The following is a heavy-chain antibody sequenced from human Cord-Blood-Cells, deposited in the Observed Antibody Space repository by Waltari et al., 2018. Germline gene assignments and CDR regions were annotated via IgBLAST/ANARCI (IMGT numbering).Heavy chain of an antibody. J-gene: IGHJ2*01. CDR3: VKGPREIPTL. Sequence: EVQLVESGGGLVQPGGSLRLSCSVPGFPFISLSIHWVRQAPGKGLEYVSASSSNGGSTYYADSVKGRFTISRDNSKNTLYLQMSSLRAEDTAVYYCVKGPREIPTLWGRGTLITVSS. CDR1: GFPFISLS. V-gene: IGHV3-64D*09. D-gene: IGHD2-2*02. CDR2: SSSNGGST.